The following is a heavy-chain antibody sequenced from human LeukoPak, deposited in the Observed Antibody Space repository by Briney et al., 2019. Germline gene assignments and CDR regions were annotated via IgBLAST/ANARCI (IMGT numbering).Heavy chain of an antibody. CDR2: ITGSGGNT. CDR3: AKWGDYDVLTGYYVSDY. Sequence: PGGSLRLSCAASGFTFSNYAMSWVRQPPGKGRECVSAITGSGGNTYYADSVKGRFTISRDNSKNTVFLQMNSLRAEDTAVYYCAKWGDYDVLTGYYVSDYWGQGTLVTVSS. J-gene: IGHJ4*02. D-gene: IGHD3-9*01. CDR1: GFTFSNYA. V-gene: IGHV3-23*01.